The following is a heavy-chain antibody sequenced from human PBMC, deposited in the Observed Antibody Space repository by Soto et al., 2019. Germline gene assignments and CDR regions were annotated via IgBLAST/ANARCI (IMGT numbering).Heavy chain of an antibody. J-gene: IGHJ4*02. V-gene: IGHV4-31*03. D-gene: IGHD2-15*01. CDR2: IYYSGST. CDR3: ARAGYCSGGSCYRFDY. CDR1: GGSISSGGYY. Sequence: QVQLQESGPGLVKPSQTLSLTCTVSGGSISSGGYYWSWIRQHPGKGLEWIGYIYYSGSTYYNPYLKSRVTISVDTSKNQFSLKLSSVTAADTAVYYCARAGYCSGGSCYRFDYWGQGTLVTVSS.